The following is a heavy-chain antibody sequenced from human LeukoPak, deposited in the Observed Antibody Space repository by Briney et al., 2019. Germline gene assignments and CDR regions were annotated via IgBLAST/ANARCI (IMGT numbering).Heavy chain of an antibody. CDR3: ARDVGGIAARPDY. D-gene: IGHD6-6*01. J-gene: IGHJ4*02. CDR2: ISGSGGST. CDR1: GFTFSSYA. Sequence: GGSLRLSCAASGFTFSSYAMSWVRQAPGKGLEWVSAISGSGGSTYYADSVKGRFTISRDNAKNSLYLQMNSLRAEDTAVYYCARDVGGIAARPDYWGQGTLVTVSS. V-gene: IGHV3-23*01.